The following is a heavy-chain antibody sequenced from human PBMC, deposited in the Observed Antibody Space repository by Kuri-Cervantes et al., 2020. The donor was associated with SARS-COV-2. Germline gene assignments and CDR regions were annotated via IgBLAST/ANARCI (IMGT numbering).Heavy chain of an antibody. V-gene: IGHV1-8*01. J-gene: IGHJ5*02. D-gene: IGHD2-2*01. Sequence: ASVKVSCKASGYTFTSYDISWVRQATGQGLEWVGWMNPNSGNTGYAQKFQGRVTMTRNTSISTAYMELSSLRSEDTAVYYCARAPEVVVVPAAYWFDPWGQGTLVTVSS. CDR1: GYTFTSYD. CDR2: MNPNSGNT. CDR3: ARAPEVVVVPAAYWFDP.